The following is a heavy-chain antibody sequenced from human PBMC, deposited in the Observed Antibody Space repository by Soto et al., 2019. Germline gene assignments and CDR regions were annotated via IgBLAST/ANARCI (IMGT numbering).Heavy chain of an antibody. D-gene: IGHD2-2*01. CDR3: ARVVFSGIAKGYLVVPAAVGYFDY. J-gene: IGHJ4*02. CDR1: GGTVSSYA. Sequence: QVQLVQSEAEVKKPGSSVKVSCKASGGTVSSYAISWVRQAPGQGLEWMGGIIPIFGTANYAQKFQGRVTITADESTSTAYMELSSLRSEDTAVYYCARVVFSGIAKGYLVVPAAVGYFDYWGQGTLVTVSS. CDR2: IIPIFGTA. V-gene: IGHV1-69*01.